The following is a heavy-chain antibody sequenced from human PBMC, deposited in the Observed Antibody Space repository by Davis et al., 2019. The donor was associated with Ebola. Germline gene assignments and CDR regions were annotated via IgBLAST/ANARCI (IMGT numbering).Heavy chain of an antibody. Sequence: PSETLSLTCTVSSGSISTHFWSWIRLPPGKGLEWIGYIHYSGSTSYNPSLKSRVTISVDTSKNQFSLKVNSVTAADTAVYYCARLDNIGQNRKIFDSWGLGTLVTVSS. J-gene: IGHJ4*02. D-gene: IGHD1-14*01. V-gene: IGHV4-59*08. CDR2: IHYSGST. CDR1: SGSISTHF. CDR3: ARLDNIGQNRKIFDS.